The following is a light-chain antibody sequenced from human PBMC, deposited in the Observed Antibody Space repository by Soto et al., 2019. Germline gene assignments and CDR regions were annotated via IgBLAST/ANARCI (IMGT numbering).Light chain of an antibody. J-gene: IGLJ2*01. CDR2: NNN. CDR1: SSNIGAGYD. V-gene: IGLV1-40*01. CDR3: QSYDSSLSGVV. Sequence: QSVLTQPPSVSGAPGQRVTISRTGSSSNIGAGYDVHWYQQLPGTAPKPLIYNNNNRPSGVPDRFSGSKSGTSASLAITGLQADDEADYYCQSYDSSLSGVVFGGGTKLTVL.